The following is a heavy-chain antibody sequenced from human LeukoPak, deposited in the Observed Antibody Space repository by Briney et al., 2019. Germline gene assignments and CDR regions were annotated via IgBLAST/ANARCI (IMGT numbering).Heavy chain of an antibody. CDR2: INSYGSRT. V-gene: IGHV3-74*01. Sequence: GGSLRLSCAASGFTLSSHWMHWVRQAPGKGLVWVSRINSYGSRTYYADSVKGRYTISRDHAKNTLYLQMNSLRAEDTAVYYCARDFGPYGMDVWGQGTTVSVCS. D-gene: IGHD3-16*01. CDR1: GFTLSSHW. CDR3: ARDFGPYGMDV. J-gene: IGHJ6*02.